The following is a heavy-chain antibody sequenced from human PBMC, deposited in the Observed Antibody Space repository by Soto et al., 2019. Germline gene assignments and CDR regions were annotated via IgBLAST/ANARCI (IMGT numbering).Heavy chain of an antibody. J-gene: IGHJ5*02. Sequence: QITLKESGPTLVKPTQTLTLTCTFSGFSLTTGGVGVGWIRQPPGKALEWLALIYWHGDKRYSQSLKSRLTITKDTSKNQVVLTMTNMDPVDTATYYCALRGYCTGDSCYSAWGQGTLFTVSS. CDR3: ALRGYCTGDSCYSA. CDR2: IYWHGDK. D-gene: IGHD2-15*01. CDR1: GFSLTTGGVG. V-gene: IGHV2-5*01.